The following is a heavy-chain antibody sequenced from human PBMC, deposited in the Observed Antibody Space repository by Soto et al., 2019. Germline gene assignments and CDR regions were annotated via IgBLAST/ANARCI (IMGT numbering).Heavy chain of an antibody. Sequence: SETLSLTCTVSGGSVSSGSYYWSWIRQPPGKGLEWIGYIYYSGSTNYNPSLKSRVTISVDTSKNQFSLQLTSVTVEDTAVYYCATSYGNAWYTYWGQGTQVTVSS. D-gene: IGHD6-13*01. V-gene: IGHV4-61*01. CDR2: IYYSGST. CDR1: GGSVSSGSYY. CDR3: ATSYGNAWYTY. J-gene: IGHJ4*02.